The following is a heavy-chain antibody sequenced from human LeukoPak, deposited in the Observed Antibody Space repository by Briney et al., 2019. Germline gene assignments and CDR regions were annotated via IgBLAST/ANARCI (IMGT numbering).Heavy chain of an antibody. D-gene: IGHD2-21*02. J-gene: IGHJ4*02. Sequence: GGSLRLSCAASGFTFSSYSMNWVRQAPGKGLEWVSSISSSSSYIYYADSVKGRFTISRDNAKNSLYLQMNSLRAEDTAVYFCARDVGGGDTFDYWGQGTLVTVSS. CDR1: GFTFSSYS. CDR3: ARDVGGGDTFDY. V-gene: IGHV3-21*01. CDR2: ISSSSSYI.